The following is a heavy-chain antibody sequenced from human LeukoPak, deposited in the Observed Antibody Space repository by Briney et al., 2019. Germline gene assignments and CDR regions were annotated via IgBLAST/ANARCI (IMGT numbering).Heavy chain of an antibody. CDR3: AKDRARKVAVAGTGLLDY. D-gene: IGHD6-19*01. J-gene: IGHJ4*02. CDR1: GFTFDDYA. Sequence: GGSLRLSCAASGFTFDDYAMHWVRQAPGKGLEWVSAISGSGGSTYYADSVKGRFTISRDNSKNTLYLQMNSLRAEDTAVYYCAKDRARKVAVAGTGLLDYWGQGTLVTVSS. V-gene: IGHV3-23*01. CDR2: ISGSGGST.